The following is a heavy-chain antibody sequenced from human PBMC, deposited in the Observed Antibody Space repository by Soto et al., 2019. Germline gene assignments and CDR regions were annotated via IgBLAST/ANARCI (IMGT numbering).Heavy chain of an antibody. J-gene: IGHJ5*02. Sequence: QVQLVQSGAEVKKPGSSVNVSCKASGGTFSSYTISWVRQAPGQGLEWMGRIIPILGIANYAQKFQGRVTITADNSTSTAYMELSSLRTEDTAVYYCASNGYYDSSGYLPWGQGTLVTVSS. CDR1: GGTFSSYT. CDR2: IIPILGIA. CDR3: ASNGYYDSSGYLP. D-gene: IGHD3-22*01. V-gene: IGHV1-69*02.